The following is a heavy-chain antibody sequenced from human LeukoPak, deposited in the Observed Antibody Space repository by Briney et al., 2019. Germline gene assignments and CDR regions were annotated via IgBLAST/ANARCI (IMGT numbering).Heavy chain of an antibody. J-gene: IGHJ6*02. Sequence: GGSLRLSCAASGFTFSSYSMNWVRQAPGKGLEWVSYMSSSSSTIYYADSVKGRFTISRDNAKNSLYLQMNSLRAEDTAVYYCARDMVRGVLPYYYYYGMDVWGQGTTVTVSS. CDR2: MSSSSSTI. CDR1: GFTFSSYS. V-gene: IGHV3-48*01. CDR3: ARDMVRGVLPYYYYYGMDV. D-gene: IGHD3-10*01.